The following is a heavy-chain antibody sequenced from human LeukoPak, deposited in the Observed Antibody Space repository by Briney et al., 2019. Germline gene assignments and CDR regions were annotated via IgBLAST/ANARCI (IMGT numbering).Heavy chain of an antibody. CDR1: GFTFSSYG. Sequence: PGGSLRLSCAASGFTFSSYGMHWVRQAPGKGLEWVAFIRYDGSNKYYADSVKGRFTISRDSSKNTLYLQMNSLRAEDTAVYYCAKRGSGSYSSAYVDYWGQGTLVTVSS. CDR3: AKRGSGSYSSAYVDY. V-gene: IGHV3-30*02. J-gene: IGHJ4*02. CDR2: IRYDGSNK. D-gene: IGHD3-10*01.